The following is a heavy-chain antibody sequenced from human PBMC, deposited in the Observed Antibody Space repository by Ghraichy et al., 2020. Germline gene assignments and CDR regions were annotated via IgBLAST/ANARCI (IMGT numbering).Heavy chain of an antibody. CDR3: AKCDVLRYFDWFQHDAFDI. CDR1: GFTFSSYG. V-gene: IGHV3-30*18. J-gene: IGHJ3*02. Sequence: GGSLRLSCAASGFTFSSYGMHWVRQAPGKGLEWVAVISYDGSNKYYADSVKGRFTISRDNSKNTLYLQMNSLRAEDTAVYYCAKCDVLRYFDWFQHDAFDIWGQGTMVTVSS. D-gene: IGHD3-9*01. CDR2: ISYDGSNK.